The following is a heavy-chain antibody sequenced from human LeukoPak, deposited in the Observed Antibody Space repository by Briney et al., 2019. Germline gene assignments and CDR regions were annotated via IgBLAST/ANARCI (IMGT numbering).Heavy chain of an antibody. V-gene: IGHV5-51*01. CDR3: ARLSGFYDSTAGYIDY. Sequence: GESLKISSEGSGYSFPSYWIGWVRQMPGKGLEWMGIIYPGDSDTKYSPSFQGQVTISADRSISTAYLQWNSLQASDTAMYFCARLSGFYDSTAGYIDYWGQGILVTVSS. J-gene: IGHJ4*02. CDR1: GYSFPSYW. D-gene: IGHD3-22*01. CDR2: IYPGDSDT.